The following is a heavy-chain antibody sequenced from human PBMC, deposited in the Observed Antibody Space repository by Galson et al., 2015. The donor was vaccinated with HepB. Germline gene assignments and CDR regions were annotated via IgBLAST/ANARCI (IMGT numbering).Heavy chain of an antibody. J-gene: IGHJ4*02. Sequence: SLRLSCAASGFTFSSYGMHWVRQAPGKGLEWVAVISYDGSNKYYADSVKGRFTISRDNSKNTLYLQMNSLRAEDTAVYYCAKVPNCSGTSCPGYYFDYWGQGTLVTVSS. CDR1: GFTFSSYG. V-gene: IGHV3-30*18. CDR3: AKVPNCSGTSCPGYYFDY. CDR2: ISYDGSNK. D-gene: IGHD2-2*01.